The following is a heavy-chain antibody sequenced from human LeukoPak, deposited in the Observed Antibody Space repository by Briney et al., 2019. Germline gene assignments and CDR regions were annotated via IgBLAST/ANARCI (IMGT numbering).Heavy chain of an antibody. CDR2: ISSSGSTM. D-gene: IGHD5-12*01. CDR1: GFTFSDYY. CDR3: AREKGGIYNNDAFDI. J-gene: IGHJ3*02. V-gene: IGHV3-11*01. Sequence: GGSLRLSCAASGFTFSDYYMNWVRQAPGKGLEWVSYISSSGSTMYYADSVKGRFTISRDNAKNSLYLQMNSLRAEDTAVYYCAREKGGIYNNDAFDIWGQGTMVTVSS.